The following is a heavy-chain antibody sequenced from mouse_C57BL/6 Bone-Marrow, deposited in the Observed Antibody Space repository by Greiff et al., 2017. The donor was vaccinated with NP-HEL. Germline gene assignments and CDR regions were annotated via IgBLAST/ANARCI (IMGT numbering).Heavy chain of an antibody. CDR2: ISYDGSN. Sequence: EVKVEESGPGLVKPSQSLSLTCSVTGYSITSGYYWNWIRQFPGNKLEWMGYISYDGSNNYNPSLKNRISITRDTSKNQFFLKLNSVTTEDTATYYCARAPRFYFDVWGTGTTVTVSS. V-gene: IGHV3-6*01. J-gene: IGHJ1*03. CDR1: GYSITSGYY. CDR3: ARAPRFYFDV.